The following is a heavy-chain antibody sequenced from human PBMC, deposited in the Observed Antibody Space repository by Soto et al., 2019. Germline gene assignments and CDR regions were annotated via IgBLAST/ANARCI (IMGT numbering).Heavy chain of an antibody. V-gene: IGHV3-30*18. CDR3: AKLELPDFSP. CDR1: GFTFSSYG. Sequence: GGSLRLSCAASGFTFSSYGMHWVRQAPGKGLEWVAVISYDGSNKYYADSVKGRFTISRDNSKNTLYLQMNSLRAEDTAVYYCAKLELPDFSPWGQGTLVTVSS. J-gene: IGHJ5*02. D-gene: IGHD1-7*01. CDR2: ISYDGSNK.